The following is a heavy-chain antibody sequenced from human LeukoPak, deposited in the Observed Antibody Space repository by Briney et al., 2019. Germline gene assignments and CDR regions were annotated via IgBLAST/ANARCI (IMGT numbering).Heavy chain of an antibody. D-gene: IGHD2-2*01. CDR1: GGSISSYY. V-gene: IGHV4-4*07. CDR3: AREYCSSTSCYYYFDY. J-gene: IGHJ4*02. Sequence: SETLSLTCTVSGGSISSYYWSWIRQPAGKGLEWIGRIYTSGSTNYNPSLKSRVTMSVDTSKNQSSLKLSSVTAADTAVYYCAREYCSSTSCYYYFDYWGQGTLVTVSS. CDR2: IYTSGST.